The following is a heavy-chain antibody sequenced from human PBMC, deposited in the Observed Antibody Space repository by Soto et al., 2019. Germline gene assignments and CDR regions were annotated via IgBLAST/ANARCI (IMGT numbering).Heavy chain of an antibody. CDR1: GGTFNTYA. CDR3: ARSGITLFGVVSIPPHYYSGLDV. CDR2: IIPIFGIG. Sequence: QVQLVQSGAEVKQPGSSVKVSCKASGGTFNTYAISWVRQAPGQGLEWMGGIIPIFGIGNDAQKFQGRVTLTADESTGTAYMELSSLRSGDTGVYYCARSGITLFGVVSIPPHYYSGLDVWGQGTTVIVSS. V-gene: IGHV1-69*01. J-gene: IGHJ6*02. D-gene: IGHD3-3*01.